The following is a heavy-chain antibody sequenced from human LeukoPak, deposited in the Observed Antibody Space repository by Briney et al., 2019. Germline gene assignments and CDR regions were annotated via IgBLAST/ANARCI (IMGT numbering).Heavy chain of an antibody. CDR1: GFTFSDHY. J-gene: IGHJ4*02. Sequence: GGSLRLSCAAPGFTFSDHYMDWVRQAPGKGLEWVGRTRNKANSYTTEYAASVKGRFTISRDDSKNSLYLQMNSLKTEDTAVYYCARGDSSGWYFFDYWGQGTLVTVSS. D-gene: IGHD6-19*01. CDR2: TRNKANSYTT. V-gene: IGHV3-72*01. CDR3: ARGDSSGWYFFDY.